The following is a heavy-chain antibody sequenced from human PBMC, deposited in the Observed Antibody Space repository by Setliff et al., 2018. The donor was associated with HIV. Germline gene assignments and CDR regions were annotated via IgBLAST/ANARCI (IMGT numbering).Heavy chain of an antibody. J-gene: IGHJ5*02. CDR1: GGSFTTYY. CDR2: FYTSGST. V-gene: IGHV4-4*09. CDR3: ALTATTWGRHSWFDP. D-gene: IGHD4-4*01. Sequence: LSLTCTVSGGSFTTYYWSWLRQPPGKELEWIGYFYTSGSTNYNPSLKSRVTISIDTSKNHFSLNLTSVTAADTALYYCALTATTWGRHSWFDPWGQGTLVTVSS.